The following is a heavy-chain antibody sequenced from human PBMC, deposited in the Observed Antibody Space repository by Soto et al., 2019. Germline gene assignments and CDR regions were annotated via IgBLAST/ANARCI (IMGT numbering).Heavy chain of an antibody. CDR1: WFNIINHA. CDR3: AKGSTVIPQFYYYYGMDV. CDR2: ISGSGGST. Sequence: AGGVLRHPQAASWFNIINHANRRVRPAPREGPEWVSAISGSGGSTYYADSVKGRFTISRDNSKNTLYLQMNSLRAEDTAVYYCAKGSTVIPQFYYYYGMDVWGQGTTVTVSS. V-gene: IGHV3-23*01. D-gene: IGHD4-17*01. J-gene: IGHJ6*02.